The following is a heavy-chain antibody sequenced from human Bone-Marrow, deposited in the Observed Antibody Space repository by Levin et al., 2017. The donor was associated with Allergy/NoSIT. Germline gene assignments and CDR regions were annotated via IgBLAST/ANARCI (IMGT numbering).Heavy chain of an antibody. Sequence: SQTLSLTCDISGDTLSSSSAAWNWIRQSPSRGLEWLGRAYYRSKWYNEYAESVKSRIHITLETSKNQFSLHLASVTPEDSSLYFCARGFDGTYYFDSWGQGALVTVSS. CDR3: ARGFDGTYYFDS. CDR1: GDTLSSSSAA. J-gene: IGHJ4*02. CDR2: AYYRSKWYN. D-gene: IGHD3-10*01. V-gene: IGHV6-1*01.